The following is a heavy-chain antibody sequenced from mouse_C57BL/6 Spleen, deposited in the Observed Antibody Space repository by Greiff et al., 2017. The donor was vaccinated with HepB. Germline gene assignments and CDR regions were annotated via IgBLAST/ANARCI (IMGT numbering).Heavy chain of an antibody. D-gene: IGHD1-1*01. CDR2: IHPNSGST. V-gene: IGHV1-64*01. CDR3: ARERGYGSHYCYAMDY. J-gene: IGHJ4*01. CDR1: GYTFTSYW. Sequence: QVQLQQPGAELVKPGASVKLSCKASGYTFTSYWMHWVKQRPGQGLEWIGMIHPNSGSTNYNEKFKSKATLTVDKSSSTAYMQLSSLTSEDSAVYYCARERGYGSHYCYAMDYWGQGTSVTVSS.